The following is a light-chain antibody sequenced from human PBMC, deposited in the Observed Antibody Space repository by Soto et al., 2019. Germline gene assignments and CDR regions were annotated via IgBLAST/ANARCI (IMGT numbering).Light chain of an antibody. J-gene: IGKJ5*01. Sequence: GDRVTITCRASQSISSWLAWYQQKPGKAPKLLIYDASSLESGVPSRFSGSGSGTEFTLTISSLQPGDFATYYCQQYNSYSITFGQGTRWENK. CDR3: QQYNSYSIT. CDR2: DAS. V-gene: IGKV1-5*01. CDR1: QSISSW.